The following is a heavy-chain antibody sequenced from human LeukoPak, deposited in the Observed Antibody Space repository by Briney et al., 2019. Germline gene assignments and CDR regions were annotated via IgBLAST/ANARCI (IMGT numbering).Heavy chain of an antibody. CDR1: GFTFSSYA. V-gene: IGHV3-30*04. Sequence: GGSLRLSCAASGFTFSSYAMHWVRQAPGKGLEWVAVISYDGSNKYYADSVKGRFTISRDNSKNTLYLQMNSLRAEDTAVYYCARGSSSWYFRGDDYWGQGTLVTVSS. CDR2: ISYDGSNK. D-gene: IGHD6-13*01. J-gene: IGHJ4*02. CDR3: ARGSSSWYFRGDDY.